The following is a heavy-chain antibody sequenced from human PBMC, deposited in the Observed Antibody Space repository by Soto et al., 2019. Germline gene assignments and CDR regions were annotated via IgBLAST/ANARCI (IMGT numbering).Heavy chain of an antibody. J-gene: IGHJ5*02. D-gene: IGHD6-6*01. Sequence: QVQLVQSGAEVKKPGASVKVSCKGSGYTFTSYQINWVRQATGQGLEWMGWMNPNSGNTGYAQTLQGRVTMTGDTSINTAYMELSSLRFEDTAMYYCAKGHISSTKNWLDPWGQGTLVTVSS. V-gene: IGHV1-8*01. CDR3: AKGHISSTKNWLDP. CDR1: GYTFTSYQ. CDR2: MNPNSGNT.